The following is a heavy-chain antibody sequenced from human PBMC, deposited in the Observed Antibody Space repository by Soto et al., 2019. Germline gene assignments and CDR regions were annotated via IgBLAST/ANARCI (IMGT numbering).Heavy chain of an antibody. CDR2: VSHDGRKT. V-gene: IGHV3-30*03. Sequence: QVQLVESGGGEVQPGTSLRLSCIASGFIFSNNGMHWVRQAPGKGLEWVALVSHDGRKTFYADSVKGRLTIYRDNSKNTVYLHMNNLRPEHTAVYRCARDLRQGASGATVYGMDVWGQGTTVTVSS. J-gene: IGHJ6*02. CDR1: GFIFSNNG. D-gene: IGHD7-27*01. CDR3: ARDLRQGASGATVYGMDV.